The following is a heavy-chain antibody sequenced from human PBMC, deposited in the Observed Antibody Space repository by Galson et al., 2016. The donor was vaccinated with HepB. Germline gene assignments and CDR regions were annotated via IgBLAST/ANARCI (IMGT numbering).Heavy chain of an antibody. CDR2: IYYSGST. CDR3: AREGWDYDSTNIGFWYAFDI. Sequence: SETLSLTCTVSGGSISSSNYYWGWIRQPPGKGLEWIGSIYYSGSTYYNPSLKSRVTISVDTSKNQFSLKLSSVTAADTAVYYCAREGWDYDSTNIGFWYAFDIWGQGTMVTVSS. V-gene: IGHV4-39*02. D-gene: IGHD3-22*01. CDR1: GGSISSSNYY. J-gene: IGHJ3*02.